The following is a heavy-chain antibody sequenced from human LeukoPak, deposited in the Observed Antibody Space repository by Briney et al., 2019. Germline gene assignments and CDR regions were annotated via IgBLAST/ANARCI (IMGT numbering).Heavy chain of an antibody. CDR2: IRFDGNNK. CDR3: ATAPDVLDY. V-gene: IGHV3-30*02. Sequence: PGGSLRLSCAASGFAFSTYAMHWVRRAPGKGLEWVAYIRFDGNNKNYADSVKGRVTISRDNSKKTLYLQVNNLRVEDTAVYYCATAPDVLDYWGQGTLVTVSS. CDR1: GFAFSTYA. D-gene: IGHD3-10*02. J-gene: IGHJ4*02.